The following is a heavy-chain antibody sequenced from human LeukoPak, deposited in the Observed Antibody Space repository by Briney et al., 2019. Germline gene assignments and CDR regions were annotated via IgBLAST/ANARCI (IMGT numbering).Heavy chain of an antibody. D-gene: IGHD5-12*01. CDR2: ISYDGSNK. CDR3: ARDGQAATIFYYYYMDV. CDR1: GFTFSSYA. J-gene: IGHJ6*03. V-gene: IGHV3-30*04. Sequence: GGSLRLSCAASGFTFSSYAMHWVRQAPGKGLEWVAVISYDGSNKYYADSVKGRFTISRDNSKNTLYLQMNSLRAEDTAVYYCARDGQAATIFYYYYMDVWGKGTTVTVSS.